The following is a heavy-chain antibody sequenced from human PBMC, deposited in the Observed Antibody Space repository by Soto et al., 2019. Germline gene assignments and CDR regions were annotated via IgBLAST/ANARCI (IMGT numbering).Heavy chain of an antibody. D-gene: IGHD6-13*01. CDR3: AKDGVAAAGTYYYGMDV. CDR1: GFTFSSYG. V-gene: IGHV3-30*18. CDR2: ISYDGSNK. Sequence: LRLSCAASGFTFSSYGMHWVRQAPGKGLEWVAVISYDGSNKYYADSVKGRFTISRDNSKNTLYLQMNSLRAEDTAVYYCAKDGVAAAGTYYYGMDVWGQGTTVTVSS. J-gene: IGHJ6*02.